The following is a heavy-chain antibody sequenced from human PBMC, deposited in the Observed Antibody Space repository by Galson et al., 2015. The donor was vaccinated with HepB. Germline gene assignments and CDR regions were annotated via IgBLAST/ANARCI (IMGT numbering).Heavy chain of an antibody. V-gene: IGHV1-69*10. CDR2: IIPILGIA. Sequence: SVKVSCKASGGTFSSYAISWVRQAPGQGLEWMGGIIPILGIANYAQKFQGRVTITADKSTSTAYMELSSLRSEDTAVYYCAREAYSSGWYGYWGQGTLVTVSS. CDR3: AREAYSSGWYGY. D-gene: IGHD6-19*01. CDR1: GGTFSSYA. J-gene: IGHJ4*02.